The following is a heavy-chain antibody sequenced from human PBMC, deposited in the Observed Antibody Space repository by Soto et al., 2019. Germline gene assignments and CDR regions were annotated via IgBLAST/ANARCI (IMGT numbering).Heavy chain of an antibody. D-gene: IGHD3-16*02. CDR1: GFSLTTGGVG. CDR3: AHVFNSNSGSYRYFDY. CDR2: IYWDDDK. J-gene: IGHJ4*02. V-gene: IGHV2-5*02. Sequence: QITLKESGPTLVNPTQTLTLTCTFSGFSLTTGGVGVGWIRQPPGKALEWLALIYWDDDKRYSPSLKSRLTITKDTSKNQVVLTLTHMDPVDTATFYCAHVFNSNSGSYRYFDYWGQGTLVTVSS.